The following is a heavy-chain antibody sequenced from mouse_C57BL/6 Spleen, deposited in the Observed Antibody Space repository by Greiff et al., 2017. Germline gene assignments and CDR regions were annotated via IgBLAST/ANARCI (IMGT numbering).Heavy chain of an antibody. V-gene: IGHV3-1*01. CDR1: GYSITSGYD. Sequence: VQLKESGPGMVKPSQSLSLTCTVTGYSITSGYDWHWIRHFPGNKLEWMGYISYSGSTNYNPSLKSRISITHDTSKNHFFLKLNSVTTEDTATYYCARGDYDWMDYWGQGTSVTVSS. CDR2: ISYSGST. J-gene: IGHJ4*01. CDR3: ARGDYDWMDY. D-gene: IGHD2-4*01.